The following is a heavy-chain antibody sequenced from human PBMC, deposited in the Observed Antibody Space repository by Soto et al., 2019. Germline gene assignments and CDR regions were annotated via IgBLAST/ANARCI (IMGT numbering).Heavy chain of an antibody. Sequence: PGASLKLSSEGSGYSFTSYWISWVRQMPGKGPEWMGRIDPSDSYTNYSPSFQGHVTISADKSISTAYLQWSSLKASDTAMYYCASLIRSSSWYYFDYWGQGTLVTVSS. CDR1: GYSFTSYW. J-gene: IGHJ4*02. V-gene: IGHV5-10-1*01. D-gene: IGHD6-13*01. CDR2: IDPSDSYT. CDR3: ASLIRSSSWYYFDY.